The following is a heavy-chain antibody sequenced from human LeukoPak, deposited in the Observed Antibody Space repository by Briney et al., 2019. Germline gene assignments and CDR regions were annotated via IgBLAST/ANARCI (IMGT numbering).Heavy chain of an antibody. J-gene: IGHJ4*02. D-gene: IGHD3-22*01. CDR1: GFTFSSYS. Sequence: QPGGSLRLSCAASGFTFSSYSMNWVRQAPGKGLEWVSYISSSSSIIYYADSVKGRFTISRDNAKNSLYLQMNSLRDEDTAVYYCARKDYYDSSDYPDYWGQGTLVTVSS. CDR3: ARKDYYDSSDYPDY. CDR2: ISSSSSII. V-gene: IGHV3-48*02.